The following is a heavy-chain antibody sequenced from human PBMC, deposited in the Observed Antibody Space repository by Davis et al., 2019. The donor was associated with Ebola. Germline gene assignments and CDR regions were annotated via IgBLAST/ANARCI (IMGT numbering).Heavy chain of an antibody. CDR2: IYYSGST. D-gene: IGHD2-15*01. CDR1: GGSISSYY. Sequence: MPSETLSLTCTVSGGSISSYYWSWIRQPPGKGLEWIGYIYYSGSTNYNPSLKSRVTISVDTSKNQFSLKLSSVTAADTAVYYCARGRYCSGGSCWYYFDYWGQGTLVTVSS. J-gene: IGHJ4*02. V-gene: IGHV4-59*01. CDR3: ARGRYCSGGSCWYYFDY.